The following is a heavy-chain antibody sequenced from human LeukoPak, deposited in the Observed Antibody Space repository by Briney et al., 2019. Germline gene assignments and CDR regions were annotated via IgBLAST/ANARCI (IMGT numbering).Heavy chain of an antibody. D-gene: IGHD3-10*01. CDR3: AKALLWFGELLPLDY. J-gene: IGHJ4*02. CDR2: ISYDGSNK. Sequence: GGSLRLSCAASGFTFSSYGMHWVRQAPGKGLEWVAVISYDGSNKYYADSVKGRFTISRDNSKNTLYLQMNSLRAEDTAVYYCAKALLWFGELLPLDYWGQGTLVTVSS. V-gene: IGHV3-30*18. CDR1: GFTFSSYG.